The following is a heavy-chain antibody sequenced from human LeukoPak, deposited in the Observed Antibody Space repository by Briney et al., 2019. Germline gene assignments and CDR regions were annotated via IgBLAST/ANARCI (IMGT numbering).Heavy chain of an antibody. D-gene: IGHD3-16*02. CDR3: ARVDYVWGSYPT. CDR1: GGSFSGYY. V-gene: IGHV4-38-2*01. J-gene: IGHJ5*02. Sequence: SETLSLTCAVYGGSFSGYYWGWIRQPPGKGLEWIGCIYHSGSTYYNPSLKSRVTISVDTSKNQFSLKLSSVTAADTAVYYCARVDYVWGSYPTWGQGTLVTVSS. CDR2: IYHSGST.